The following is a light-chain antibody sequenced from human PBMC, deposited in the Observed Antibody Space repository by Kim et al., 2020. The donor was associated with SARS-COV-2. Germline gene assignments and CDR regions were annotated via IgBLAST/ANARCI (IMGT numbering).Light chain of an antibody. CDR3: QTWGTGI. Sequence: LGASVKLTCTLSSGHSSYAIAWHQQQPEKGPRYLMKLNSDGSHRKGDGIPDRFSGSSSGAERYLTISSLQSEDEADYYCQTWGTGIFGGGTQLTVL. V-gene: IGLV4-69*01. CDR2: LNSDGSH. CDR1: SGHSSYA. J-gene: IGLJ2*01.